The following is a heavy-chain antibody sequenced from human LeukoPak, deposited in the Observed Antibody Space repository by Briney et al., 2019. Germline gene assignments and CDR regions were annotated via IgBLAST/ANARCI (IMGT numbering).Heavy chain of an antibody. D-gene: IGHD4-17*01. CDR3: ARDDYGDYVYGAFDI. J-gene: IGHJ3*02. CDR1: GYTFTGYY. Sequence: ASVKVSCKASGYTFTGYYMHWVRQAPGQGLEWMGWINPNSGGTNYAQKFQGRVTMTRDTSISTAYMELSRLRSDDTAVYYCARDDYGDYVYGAFDIWGQGTMVTVSS. CDR2: INPNSGGT. V-gene: IGHV1-2*02.